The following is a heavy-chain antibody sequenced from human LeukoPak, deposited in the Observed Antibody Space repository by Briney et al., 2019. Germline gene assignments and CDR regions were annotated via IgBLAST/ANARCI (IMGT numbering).Heavy chain of an antibody. CDR1: GGSISSGGYS. CDR2: IYHSGST. CDR3: ARSRWLLM. V-gene: IGHV4-30-2*01. D-gene: IGHD3-22*01. J-gene: IGHJ4*02. Sequence: SETLSLTCAVSGGSISSGGYSWSWIRQPPGKGLEWIGYIYHSGSTYYNPSLKSRVTISVDRSKNQFSLKLSSVTAADTAVYYCARSRWLLMWGQGTLATVSS.